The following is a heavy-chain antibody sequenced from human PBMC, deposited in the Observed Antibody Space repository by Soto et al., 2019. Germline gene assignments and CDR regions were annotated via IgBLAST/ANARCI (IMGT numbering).Heavy chain of an antibody. D-gene: IGHD3-9*01. Sequence: QTLSLTCAISGDRVSSNSAAWNWIRQSPSRGLEWLGRTYYRSKWYNDYAVSVKSRITINPDTSKNQFSLQLNSVTPEVTAVYYRARDYYDILAGPDKKLNYFDYWGQGTLVTVSS. J-gene: IGHJ4*01. V-gene: IGHV6-1*01. CDR2: TYYRSKWYN. CDR1: GDRVSSNSAA. CDR3: ARDYYDILAGPDKKLNYFDY.